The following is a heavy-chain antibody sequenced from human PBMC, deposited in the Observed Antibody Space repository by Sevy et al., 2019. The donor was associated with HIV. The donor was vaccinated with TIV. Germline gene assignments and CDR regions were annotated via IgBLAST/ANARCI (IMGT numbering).Heavy chain of an antibody. D-gene: IGHD3-3*01. V-gene: IGHV4-59*08. Sequence: SETLSLTCTVSGDSITNSYWSWIRRPPGKGLEWIGSLYYTGSTNDNPSLRNRVGISLDTSNNQFSPEVNSVTAADTAVYYCARHARDFWSFYYTGIDFWGQGVLVTVSS. CDR1: GDSITNSY. CDR2: LYYTGST. CDR3: ARHARDFWSFYYTGIDF. J-gene: IGHJ4*02.